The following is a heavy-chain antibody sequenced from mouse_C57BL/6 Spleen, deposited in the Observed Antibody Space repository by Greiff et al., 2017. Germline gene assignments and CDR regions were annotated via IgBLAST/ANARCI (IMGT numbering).Heavy chain of an antibody. CDR1: GYTFTSDW. J-gene: IGHJ2*01. D-gene: IGHD2-3*01. Sequence: QVQLQQPGAELVRPGSSVQLSCKASGYTFTSDWMHWVKQRPIQGLEWSGNIDPSDSETHYNQKFKDKATLTVDKSSSTAYMQLSSLTSEDSAVYYCARGGYYEGYFDYWGQGTTLTVSS. V-gene: IGHV1-52*01. CDR3: ARGGYYEGYFDY. CDR2: IDPSDSET.